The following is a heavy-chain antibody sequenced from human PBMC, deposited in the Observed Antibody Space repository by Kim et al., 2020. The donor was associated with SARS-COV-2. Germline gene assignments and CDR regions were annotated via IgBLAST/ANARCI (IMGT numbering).Heavy chain of an antibody. CDR1: GYTFTSYD. CDR3: ARFYCSSTSCYFVSGWRWFDP. D-gene: IGHD2-2*01. Sequence: ASVKVSCKASGYTFTSYDINWVRQATGQGLEWMGWMNPNSGNTGYAQKFQGRVTMTRNTSISTAYMELSSLRSEDTAVYYCARFYCSSTSCYFVSGWRWFDPWGQGTLVTVSS. J-gene: IGHJ5*02. V-gene: IGHV1-8*01. CDR2: MNPNSGNT.